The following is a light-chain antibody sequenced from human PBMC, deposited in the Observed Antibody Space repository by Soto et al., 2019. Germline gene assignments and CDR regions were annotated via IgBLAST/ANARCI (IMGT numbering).Light chain of an antibody. CDR2: LNSDGSH. CDR1: REHSSYA. V-gene: IGLV4-69*01. J-gene: IGLJ2*01. CDR3: QTWGTGIQV. Sequence: QLVLTQSPSASASLGASVKLTCTLSREHSSYAIAWHQQQPEKGPRYLMKLNSDGSHSKGDGIPDRFSGSSSGAERYLTISSLQSEDEADYYCQTWGTGIQVFGGGTKLTVL.